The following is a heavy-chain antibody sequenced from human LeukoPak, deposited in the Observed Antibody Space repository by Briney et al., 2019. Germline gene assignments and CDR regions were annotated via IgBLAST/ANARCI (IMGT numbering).Heavy chain of an antibody. CDR2: IYYTGTT. D-gene: IGHD5-24*01. V-gene: IGHV4-59*01. Sequence: PSETLSLTCTVSGGSISSYYWSWIRQPPGKGLEWIGCIYYTGTTNHNPSLKSRLTISVDTSKNQFSLNLNSVTAADTAVYYCARGHTRDGYNGFDPWGQGTLVTVSS. CDR3: ARGHTRDGYNGFDP. J-gene: IGHJ5*02. CDR1: GGSISSYY.